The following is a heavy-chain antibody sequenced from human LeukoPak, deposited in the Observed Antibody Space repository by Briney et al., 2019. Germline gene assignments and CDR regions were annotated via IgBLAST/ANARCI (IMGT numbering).Heavy chain of an antibody. J-gene: IGHJ4*02. CDR2: INPNSGGT. V-gene: IGHV1-2*02. CDR3: ARVGTRIAVAGTTY. Sequence: VASVKVSCKASGYTFTGYYMRWVRQAPGQGLEWMGWINPNSGGTNYAQKFQGRVTMTRDTSISTAYMELSRLRSDDTAVYYCARVGTRIAVAGTTYWGQGTLVTVSS. CDR1: GYTFTGYY. D-gene: IGHD6-19*01.